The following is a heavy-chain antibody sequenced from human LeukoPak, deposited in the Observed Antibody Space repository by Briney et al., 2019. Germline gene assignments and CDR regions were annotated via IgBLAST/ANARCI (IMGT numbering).Heavy chain of an antibody. D-gene: IGHD3-3*01. V-gene: IGHV3-21*01. CDR1: GFTFSSYS. CDR3: ARDPPSPFDDFWSGYSGY. Sequence: GGSLRLSCAASGFTFSSYSMNWVRQAPGKGLEWVSSISSSSSYIYYADSVKGRFTISRDNAKNSLYLQMNSLRAEVTAVYYCARDPPSPFDDFWSGYSGYWGQGTLVTVSS. J-gene: IGHJ4*02. CDR2: ISSSSSYI.